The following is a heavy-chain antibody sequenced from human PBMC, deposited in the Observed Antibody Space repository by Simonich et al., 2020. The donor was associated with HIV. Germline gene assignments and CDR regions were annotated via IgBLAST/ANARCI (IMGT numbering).Heavy chain of an antibody. Sequence: QVQLQQWGAGLLKPSETLSLTCAVYGGSFSGYYWSWIRQPPGKGLEWIGENKHSETTNYNPSLKSRVTISVDTSKNQFSLKLSSVTAADTAVYYCARLTAGGLGEYFQHWGQGTLVTVSS. CDR3: ARLTAGGLGEYFQH. J-gene: IGHJ1*01. CDR1: GGSFSGYY. V-gene: IGHV4-34*01. CDR2: NKHSETT. D-gene: IGHD6-13*01.